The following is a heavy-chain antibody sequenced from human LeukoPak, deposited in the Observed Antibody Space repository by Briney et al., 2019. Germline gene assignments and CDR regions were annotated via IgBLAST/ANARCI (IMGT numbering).Heavy chain of an antibody. Sequence: GGSLRLSCAASGFTFSSYGMHWVRQAPGKGLEWVAFIRYDGSNKYYADSVKGRFTISRDNSKNTLYLQMNSLRTEDTAVYYCVKDSFCSSTSCPSDYWGQGTLVTVSS. D-gene: IGHD2-2*01. J-gene: IGHJ4*02. CDR3: VKDSFCSSTSCPSDY. CDR2: IRYDGSNK. CDR1: GFTFSSYG. V-gene: IGHV3-30*02.